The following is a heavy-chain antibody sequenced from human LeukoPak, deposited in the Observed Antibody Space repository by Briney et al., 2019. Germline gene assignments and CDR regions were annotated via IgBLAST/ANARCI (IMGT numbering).Heavy chain of an antibody. J-gene: IGHJ4*02. CDR1: GYTFTSYY. CDR2: INPSGGST. CDR3: ARDHRYDSSGPMYYFDY. V-gene: IGHV1-46*01. Sequence: ASVKVSCKASGYTFTSYYMHWVRQAPGQGLEWMGIINPSGGSTSYAQKFQGRVTMTRDTSTSTVYMELSSLRSEDTAMYYCARDHRYDSSGPMYYFDYWGQGTLVTVSS. D-gene: IGHD3-22*01.